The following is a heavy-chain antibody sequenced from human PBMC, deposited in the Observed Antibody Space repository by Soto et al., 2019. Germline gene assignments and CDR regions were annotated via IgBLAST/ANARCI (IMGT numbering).Heavy chain of an antibody. CDR2: ISAYNGNT. CDR1: GYTFTSYG. CDR3: ARFSSSWYWFDP. D-gene: IGHD6-13*01. J-gene: IGHJ5*02. V-gene: IGHV1-18*01. Sequence: DSVKVSCKASGYTFTSYGISWVRQAPGQGLEWMGWISAYNGNTNYAQKLQGRVTMTTDTSASTAYMELRSLRSDDTAVYYCARFSSSWYWFDPWGQGTLVTVSA.